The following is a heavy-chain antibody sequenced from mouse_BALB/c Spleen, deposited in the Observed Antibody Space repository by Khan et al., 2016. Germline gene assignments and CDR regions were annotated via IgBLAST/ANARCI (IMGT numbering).Heavy chain of an antibody. V-gene: IGHV2-9*02. D-gene: IGHD2-3*01. CDR3: YDMDY. CDR2: IWAGGSK. Sequence: QVQLKQSGPGLVAPSQSLSITCTVSGFSLTSYGVHWVRQPPGKGLEWLGVIWAGGSKNYNSALMSGLSISKDNSKSQVFSKTTGAPTADAAMDSAYDMDYCGQGTSITVSS. CDR1: GFSLTSYG. J-gene: IGHJ4*01.